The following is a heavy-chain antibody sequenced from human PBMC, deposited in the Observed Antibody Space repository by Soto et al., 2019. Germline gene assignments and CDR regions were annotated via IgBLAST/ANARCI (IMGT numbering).Heavy chain of an antibody. Sequence: EVQLVESGGGLVKPGGSLRLSCAASGFTFSSYSMNWVRQAPGKGLEWVSSISSSSSYIYYADSVKGRFTISRDNAKNSLYLQMNSLRAEDTAVYYCARGVGLYSYGSDAFDIWGQGTMVTVSS. J-gene: IGHJ3*02. D-gene: IGHD5-18*01. CDR3: ARGVGLYSYGSDAFDI. CDR1: GFTFSSYS. CDR2: ISSSSSYI. V-gene: IGHV3-21*01.